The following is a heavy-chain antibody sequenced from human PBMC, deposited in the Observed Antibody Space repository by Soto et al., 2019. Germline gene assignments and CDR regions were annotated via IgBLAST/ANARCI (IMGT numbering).Heavy chain of an antibody. CDR2: IIPIFGTA. CDR3: ARDLRRSSYYDSSGYPNFSLDY. V-gene: IGHV1-69*06. D-gene: IGHD3-22*01. J-gene: IGHJ4*02. Sequence: SVKVSCKASGGTFSSYAISWVRQAPGQGLEWMGGIIPIFGTANYAQKFQGRVTITADKSTSTAYMEPSSLRSEDTAVYYCARDLRRSSYYDSSGYPNFSLDYWGQGTLVTAPQ. CDR1: GGTFSSYA.